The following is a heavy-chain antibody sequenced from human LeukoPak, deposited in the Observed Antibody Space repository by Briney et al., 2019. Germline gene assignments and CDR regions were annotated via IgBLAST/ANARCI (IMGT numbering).Heavy chain of an antibody. Sequence: PGGSLRLSCAASGFIFSSYWMHWVRQAPGKGLVWVSRINSDESSTTYADSVKGRFTISRDNAKNTLYLQMNSLRAEDTAVYYCARDPGYCSGGSCYHTMDVWGKGTTVTVSS. J-gene: IGHJ6*03. D-gene: IGHD2-15*01. V-gene: IGHV3-74*01. CDR2: INSDESST. CDR1: GFIFSSYW. CDR3: ARDPGYCSGGSCYHTMDV.